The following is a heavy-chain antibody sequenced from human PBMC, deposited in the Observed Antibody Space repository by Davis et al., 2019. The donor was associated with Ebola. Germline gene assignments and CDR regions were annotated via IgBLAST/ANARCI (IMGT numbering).Heavy chain of an antibody. CDR1: GYIFTSYA. Sequence: AASVKVSCKASGYIFTSYAMHWVRQAPGQRLEWMGWINAGNGDTKYSQKFRDRVTMTRDTSISTAYMELSRLRSDDTAVYYCARDFDGMDVWGQGTTVTVSS. D-gene: IGHD3-3*01. V-gene: IGHV1-3*01. CDR3: ARDFDGMDV. CDR2: INAGNGDT. J-gene: IGHJ6*02.